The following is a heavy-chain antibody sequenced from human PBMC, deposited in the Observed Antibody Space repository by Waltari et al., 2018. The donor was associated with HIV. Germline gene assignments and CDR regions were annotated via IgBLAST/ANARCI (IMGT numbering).Heavy chain of an antibody. Sequence: QVQLVESGGGLVKPGGSLRLACSASGFTFSDYYMIWIRQAPGKGLEWVSYIISSGSTIYYADSVKGRFTISRDNAKNSLYLQMNSLRAEDTAVYYCARDRGRYYDSSGCFDPWGQGTLVTVSS. D-gene: IGHD3-22*01. CDR1: GFTFSDYY. CDR3: ARDRGRYYDSSGCFDP. V-gene: IGHV3-11*01. CDR2: IISSGSTI. J-gene: IGHJ5*02.